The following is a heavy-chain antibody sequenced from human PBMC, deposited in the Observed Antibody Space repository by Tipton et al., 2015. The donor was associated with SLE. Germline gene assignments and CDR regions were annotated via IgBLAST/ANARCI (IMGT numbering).Heavy chain of an antibody. CDR3: ARIIAGHGDAFDV. CDR2: FYTDGST. V-gene: IGHV4-4*07. CDR1: GGSIGNNY. J-gene: IGHJ3*01. Sequence: TLSLTCTVSGGSIGNNYWNWIRQSTGKGLVWICRFYTDGSTRHKPSLESRLSPSFASRVTMSVDPSKNQISLTLMSVTAADTAAYFCARIIAGHGDAFDVWGQGTMVTVSS.